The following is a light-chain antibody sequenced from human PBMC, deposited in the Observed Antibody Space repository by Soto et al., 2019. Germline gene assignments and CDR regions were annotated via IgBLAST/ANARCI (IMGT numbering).Light chain of an antibody. V-gene: IGKV1-39*01. CDR1: QSISNY. J-gene: IGKJ4*01. CDR2: AAS. Sequence: DIQMTQSPSSLSASVGDRVITTCRPSQSISNYLNWYQHKPGKAPKVLISAASNLQSGVPSRFSGSGSGTVFTLTISSLQPEDFATYFCQQSYTLSPLTFGGGTKVDIK. CDR3: QQSYTLSPLT.